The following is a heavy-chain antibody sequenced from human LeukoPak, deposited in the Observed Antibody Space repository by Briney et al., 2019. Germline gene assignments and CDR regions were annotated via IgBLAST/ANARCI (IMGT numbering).Heavy chain of an antibody. CDR2: IIPIFGTA. V-gene: IGHV1-69*13. Sequence: ASVKVSCKASGYTFTSYYMHWVRQAPGQGLEWMGGIIPIFGTANYAQKFQGRVTITADESTSTAYMELSSLRSEDTAVYYCAREGYSYAFAYWGQGTLVTVSS. CDR1: GYTFTSYY. D-gene: IGHD5-18*01. CDR3: AREGYSYAFAY. J-gene: IGHJ4*02.